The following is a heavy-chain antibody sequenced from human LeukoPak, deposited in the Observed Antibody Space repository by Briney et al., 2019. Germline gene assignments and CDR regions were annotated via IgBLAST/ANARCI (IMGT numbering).Heavy chain of an antibody. CDR1: GFTFGSYG. CDR2: ISYDRSET. D-gene: IGHD6-19*01. V-gene: IGHV3-30*18. J-gene: IGHJ4*02. Sequence: PGRSLRLSCAASGFTFGSYGMHWVRQAPGKGLEWVAFISYDRSETYYADSVKGRFTISRDNSENTVYLQMNSLRADDTAVYYCAKTTAGYSSGRYPGWPVDYWGQGTLVTVSS. CDR3: AKTTAGYSSGRYPGWPVDY.